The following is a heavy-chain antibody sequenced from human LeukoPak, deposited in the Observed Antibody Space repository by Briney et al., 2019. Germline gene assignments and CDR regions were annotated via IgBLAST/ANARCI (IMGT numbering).Heavy chain of an antibody. CDR2: ISAYNGNT. J-gene: IGHJ4*02. CDR3: ARGYYYGSGSYYNVVGEFDY. V-gene: IGHV1-18*01. Sequence: ASVKVSCKASGYTFTSYGISWVRQAPGQGLEWMGWISAYNGNTNYAQKLQGRVTMTTDTSTSTAYMELRSLRSDDTAVYYCARGYYYGSGSYYNVVGEFDYWGQGTLVTASS. D-gene: IGHD3-10*01. CDR1: GYTFTSYG.